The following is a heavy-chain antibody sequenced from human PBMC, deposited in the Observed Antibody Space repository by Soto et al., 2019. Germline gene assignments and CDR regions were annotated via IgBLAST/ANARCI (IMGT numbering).Heavy chain of an antibody. V-gene: IGHV1-18*01. CDR3: IKDDCSGDTCYLGH. CDR1: GYIFNTYG. D-gene: IGHD2-15*01. J-gene: IGHJ4*02. CDR2: ISTYNGHT. Sequence: QVQVVQSGAEVKKPGASVKVSCKASGYIFNTYGMAWVRQAPGQGLERMGWISTYNGHTKYAQKLQDRVTLTSDTSTSTAYMELRSLRSDDTAVYYCIKDDCSGDTCYLGHWGQGTLVTVSS.